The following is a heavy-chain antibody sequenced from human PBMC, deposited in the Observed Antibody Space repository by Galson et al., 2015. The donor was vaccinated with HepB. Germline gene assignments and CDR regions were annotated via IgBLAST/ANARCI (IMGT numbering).Heavy chain of an antibody. J-gene: IGHJ5*02. CDR2: IYPGDSDT. CDR3: ARREMVRGVISFFFDP. Sequence: QSGAEVKKPGESLKISCKGSGYSFTSYWIGWVRQMPGKGLEWMGIIYPGDSDTRYSPSFQGQVTISADKSISTAYLQWSSLKASDTAMYYCARREMVRGVISFFFDPWGQGTLVTVSS. V-gene: IGHV5-51*01. D-gene: IGHD3-10*01. CDR1: GYSFTSYW.